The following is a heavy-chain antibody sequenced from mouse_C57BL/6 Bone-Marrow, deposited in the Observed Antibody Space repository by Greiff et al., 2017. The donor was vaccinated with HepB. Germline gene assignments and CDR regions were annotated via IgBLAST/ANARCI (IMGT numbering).Heavy chain of an antibody. CDR2: IYPGSGST. Sequence: VQLQQPGAELVKPGASVKMSCKASGYTFTSYWITWVKQRPGQGLEWIGDIYPGSGSTNYNEKFKSKATLTVDTSSSTAYMQLSSLTSEDSAVYYCGGLLDYYGSSSDYWGQGTTLTVSS. J-gene: IGHJ2*01. V-gene: IGHV1-55*01. CDR1: GYTFTSYW. D-gene: IGHD1-1*01. CDR3: GGLLDYYGSSSDY.